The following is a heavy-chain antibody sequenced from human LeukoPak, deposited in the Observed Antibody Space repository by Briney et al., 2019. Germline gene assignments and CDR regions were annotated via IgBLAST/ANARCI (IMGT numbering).Heavy chain of an antibody. J-gene: IGHJ3*01. CDR3: GRDFGLIGTKRSFDL. V-gene: IGHV3-11*01. D-gene: IGHD1-7*01. Sequence: GGSLRLSCAASGFTFSDYYMGWIRQAPGKGLEWLSYSGGSGSIIFYADSVKGRFTISRDNAKNSLFLQMNSLRAEDTAVYYCGRDFGLIGTKRSFDLWGQGTMVTVSS. CDR2: SGGSGSII. CDR1: GFTFSDYY.